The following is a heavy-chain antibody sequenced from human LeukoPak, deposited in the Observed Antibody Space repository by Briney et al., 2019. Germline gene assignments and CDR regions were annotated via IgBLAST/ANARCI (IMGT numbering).Heavy chain of an antibody. CDR2: ISSSSSTI. V-gene: IGHV3-48*02. D-gene: IGHD4-17*01. CDR1: GFTFSSYS. CDR3: ARADYGDYQEAFDY. J-gene: IGHJ4*02. Sequence: GGSLRLSCAASGFTFSSYSMNWVRQAPGKGLGWVSYISSSSSTIYYADSVKGRFTISRDNAKNSLYLQMNSLRDEDTAVYYCARADYGDYQEAFDYWGQGTLVTVSS.